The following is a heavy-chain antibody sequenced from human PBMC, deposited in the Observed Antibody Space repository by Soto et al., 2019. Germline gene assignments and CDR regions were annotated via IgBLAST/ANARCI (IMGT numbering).Heavy chain of an antibody. D-gene: IGHD5-18*01. J-gene: IGHJ4*02. V-gene: IGHV1-46*01. Sequence: ASVKVSCKASGYTFTSYYMHWVRQAPGQGLEWMGIINPSGGSTSYAQKFQGRVTMTRDTSTSTVYMELSSLRSEDTAVYYCARDLKRGYSYGPFDYWGQGTLVTVSS. CDR1: GYTFTSYY. CDR2: INPSGGST. CDR3: ARDLKRGYSYGPFDY.